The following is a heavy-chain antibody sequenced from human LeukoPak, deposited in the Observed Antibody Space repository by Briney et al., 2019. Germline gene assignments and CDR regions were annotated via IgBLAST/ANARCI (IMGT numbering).Heavy chain of an antibody. D-gene: IGHD3-22*01. J-gene: IGHJ6*03. CDR2: ISSSSSYI. Sequence: GGSLRLSCAASGFTFSSYSMNWVRQAPGKGLEWVSSISSSSSYIYYADSVKGRFTISRDNAKNSLYLQMNSLRAEDTAVYYCARDLYYYDSSAHGGDYYHMDVWGKGTTVTVSS. V-gene: IGHV3-21*01. CDR1: GFTFSSYS. CDR3: ARDLYYYDSSAHGGDYYHMDV.